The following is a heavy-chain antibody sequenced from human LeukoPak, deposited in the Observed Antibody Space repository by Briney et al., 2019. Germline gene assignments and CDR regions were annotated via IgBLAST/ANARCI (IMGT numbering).Heavy chain of an antibody. CDR1: GGSISSSSYY. CDR3: ARGDIGFDY. D-gene: IGHD2-21*02. J-gene: IGHJ4*02. Sequence: PSETLSLTCTVSGGSISSSSYYWGWIRQPAGKGLEWIGRIYTSGSTNYNPSLKSRVTMSVDTSKNQFSLKLSSVTAADTAVYYCARGDIGFDYWGQGTLVTVSS. CDR2: IYTSGST. V-gene: IGHV4-61*02.